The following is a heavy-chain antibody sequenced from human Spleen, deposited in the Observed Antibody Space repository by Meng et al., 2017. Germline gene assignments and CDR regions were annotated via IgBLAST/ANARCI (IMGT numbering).Heavy chain of an antibody. D-gene: IGHD6-13*01. V-gene: IGHV1-46*01. CDR3: ARDEDISAAGKLFGDY. J-gene: IGHJ4*02. CDR1: GYTFTSYY. Sequence: ASVKVSCKASGYTFTSYYMHWVRQAPGQGPEWMAIINPRGGSTTYAQKFQGRVTMTRDTSTSTVYMELSSLRSEDTAVYYCARDEDISAAGKLFGDYWGQGTLVTVSS. CDR2: INPRGGST.